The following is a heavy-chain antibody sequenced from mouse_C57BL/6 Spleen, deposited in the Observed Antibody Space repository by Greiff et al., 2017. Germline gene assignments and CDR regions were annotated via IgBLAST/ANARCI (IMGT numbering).Heavy chain of an antibody. D-gene: IGHD2-4*01. Sequence: QVQLQQSGAELVMPGASVKLSCKASGYTFTSYWMHWVKQRPGQGLEWIGEIDPSDSYTNSNQKFKGKSTLPVDKSSSTAYMQLSSLTSEDSAVYYCARQYDYGFAYWGQGTLVTVSA. CDR1: GYTFTSYW. CDR3: ARQYDYGFAY. J-gene: IGHJ3*01. CDR2: IDPSDSYT. V-gene: IGHV1-69*01.